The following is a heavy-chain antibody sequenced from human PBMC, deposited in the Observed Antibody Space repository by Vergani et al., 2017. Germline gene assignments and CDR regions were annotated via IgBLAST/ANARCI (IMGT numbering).Heavy chain of an antibody. J-gene: IGHJ4*02. CDR2: IYSTGST. CDR3: ARMGGCDEGDAFRIGYFDS. D-gene: IGHD2-21*01. V-gene: IGHV4-31*03. CDR1: GDSISSGVYY. Sequence: QVQLQESGPGLVKPSQTLSLTCSVSGDSISSGVYYWNWIRQHPGKGLEWIGYIYSTGSTHHNPSLRRRINMSVDTSKNQFSLKLNSVTAADTAMYYCARMGGCDEGDAFRIGYFDSWGPGILVTVCS.